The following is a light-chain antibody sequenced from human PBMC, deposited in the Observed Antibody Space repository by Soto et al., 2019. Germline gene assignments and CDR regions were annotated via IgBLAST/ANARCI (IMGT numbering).Light chain of an antibody. Sequence: DIQMTQSPSTPSASVGDTVTITCRASQSLRYWLAWYQQKPGQAPKLLIHKASTLESGVPSRFSGSGSGTEFTLTISSLQPDDFATFYCQQYDRFPYTFGQGTKLEIK. V-gene: IGKV1-5*03. CDR3: QQYDRFPYT. J-gene: IGKJ2*01. CDR2: KAS. CDR1: QSLRYW.